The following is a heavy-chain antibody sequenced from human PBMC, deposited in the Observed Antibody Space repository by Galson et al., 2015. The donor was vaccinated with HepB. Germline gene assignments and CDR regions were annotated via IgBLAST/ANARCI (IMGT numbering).Heavy chain of an antibody. J-gene: IGHJ6*02. CDR2: IRTEGYGGTT. D-gene: IGHD3-16*01. CDR1: EFTFGDYA. Sequence: SLRLSCATFEFTFGDYAMSWFRQAPGKGLEWIGFIRTEGYGGTTEDAATVQGKFIISRDDYESIAYLHMNSLTSDDTSVYYCARKIASPAYDHYGLDVWGQGTTVTVS. CDR3: ARKIASPAYDHYGLDV. V-gene: IGHV3-49*03.